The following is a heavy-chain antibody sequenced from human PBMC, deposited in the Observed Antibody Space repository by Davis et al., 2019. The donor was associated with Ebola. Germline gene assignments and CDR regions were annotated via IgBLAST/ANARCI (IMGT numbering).Heavy chain of an antibody. J-gene: IGHJ6*02. Sequence: SETPSLTCTVSGGSISSYYWSWIPQPPGKGLEWIGYIYYSGSTNYNPSLKSRVTISVDTSKNQFSLKLSSVTAADTAVYYCARGRYDFWSRYGMDVWGQGTTVTVSS. D-gene: IGHD3-3*01. CDR2: IYYSGST. CDR1: GGSISSYY. V-gene: IGHV4-59*12. CDR3: ARGRYDFWSRYGMDV.